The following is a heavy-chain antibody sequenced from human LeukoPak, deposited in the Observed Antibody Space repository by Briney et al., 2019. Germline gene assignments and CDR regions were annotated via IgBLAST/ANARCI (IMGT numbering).Heavy chain of an antibody. CDR3: ARGVPVAMVEYFQH. J-gene: IGHJ1*01. V-gene: IGHV3-11*06. CDR1: GFTFSDYY. D-gene: IGHD2-2*01. Sequence: GGSLRLYCAASGFTFSDYYMSWIRQAPGKGLEWVSYISSSSSYTNYADSVKGRFTISRDNAKNSLYLQMNRLRAEDTGVYYCARGVPVAMVEYFQHWGQGTLVTVSS. CDR2: ISSSSSYT.